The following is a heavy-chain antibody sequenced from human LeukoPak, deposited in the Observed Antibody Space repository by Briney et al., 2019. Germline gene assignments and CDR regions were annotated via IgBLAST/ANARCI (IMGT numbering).Heavy chain of an antibody. CDR1: GYTFTSYD. D-gene: IGHD6-13*01. Sequence: ASVKVSCKASGYTFTSYDINWVRQATGQGLEWMGWMNPNSGNTGYAQKFQGRVTMTRNTSISTAYMELSSLRSEDTAVYYCARGDYSSSWYPYYNWFDPWGQGTLVTVSS. CDR2: MNPNSGNT. CDR3: ARGDYSSSWYPYYNWFDP. J-gene: IGHJ5*02. V-gene: IGHV1-8*01.